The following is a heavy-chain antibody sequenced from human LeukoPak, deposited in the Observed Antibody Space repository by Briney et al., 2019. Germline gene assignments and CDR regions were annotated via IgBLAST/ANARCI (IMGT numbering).Heavy chain of an antibody. CDR1: GFTFDDYA. J-gene: IGHJ5*02. CDR2: ISGSGGRT. V-gene: IGHV3-23*01. Sequence: QPGGSLRLSCLVSGFTFDDYAMNWVRQSPGKGLEWVSGISGSGGRTYYTDSVKGRFTISRDNSKNALYLQMNSLRAEDTAIYYCAKRSRELLTWGQGTLVTVSS. CDR3: AKRSRELLT. D-gene: IGHD1-26*01.